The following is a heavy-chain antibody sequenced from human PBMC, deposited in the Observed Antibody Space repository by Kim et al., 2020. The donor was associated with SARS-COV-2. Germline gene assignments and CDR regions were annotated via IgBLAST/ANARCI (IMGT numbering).Heavy chain of an antibody. V-gene: IGHV4-31*03. Sequence: SETLSLTCTVSGGSISSGGYYWSWIRQHPGKGLEWIGYIYYSGSTYYNPSLKSRVTISVDTSKNQFSLKLSSVTAADTAVYYCARGDRDSSGFFDYWGQGTLVTVSS. CDR2: IYYSGST. CDR3: ARGDRDSSGFFDY. CDR1: GGSISSGGYY. J-gene: IGHJ4*02. D-gene: IGHD3-22*01.